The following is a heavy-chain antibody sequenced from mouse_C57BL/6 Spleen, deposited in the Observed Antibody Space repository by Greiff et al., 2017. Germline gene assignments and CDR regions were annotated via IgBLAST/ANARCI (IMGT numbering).Heavy chain of an antibody. Sequence: VKLMESGPGLVAPSQSLSITCTVSGFSLTSYGVDWVRKSPGTGLEWLGVIWGVGSTNYNSALKTRLSISKDNSKSQVFLKMNSLQTDDTAMYYCASYDEVSPFAYWGQGTLVTVSA. CDR2: IWGVGST. D-gene: IGHD2-12*01. V-gene: IGHV2-6*01. CDR1: GFSLTSYG. J-gene: IGHJ3*01. CDR3: ASYDEVSPFAY.